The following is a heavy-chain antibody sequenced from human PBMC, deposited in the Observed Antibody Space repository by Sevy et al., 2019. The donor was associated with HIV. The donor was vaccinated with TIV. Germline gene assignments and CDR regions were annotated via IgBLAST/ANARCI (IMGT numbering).Heavy chain of an antibody. CDR2: ISSSSRTI. Sequence: GGSLRLSCVVSGLTFSSDSMNWVRQAPGKGLEWLAYISSSSRTIYYADSVEGRFTISRDNDKKSVFLQMNNLRDEDLATYYCARDVDTPFVRSFNSWGQGTLVTVSS. V-gene: IGHV3-48*02. CDR3: ARDVDTPFVRSFNS. CDR1: GLTFSSDS. D-gene: IGHD5-18*01. J-gene: IGHJ4*02.